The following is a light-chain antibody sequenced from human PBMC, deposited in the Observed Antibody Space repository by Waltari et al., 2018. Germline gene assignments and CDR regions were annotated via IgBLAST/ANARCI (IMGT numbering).Light chain of an antibody. CDR2: GAS. Sequence: EIVMTQSPATLSVSPGEGATLSCRASQSVSNNLAWYQQTPGQAPRLPIYGASTRATGIPARFSGSGSGTDFTLTISSLQSEDFAVYYCQQYHNWYTFGQGTKLEIK. CDR3: QQYHNWYT. V-gene: IGKV3-15*01. J-gene: IGKJ2*01. CDR1: QSVSNN.